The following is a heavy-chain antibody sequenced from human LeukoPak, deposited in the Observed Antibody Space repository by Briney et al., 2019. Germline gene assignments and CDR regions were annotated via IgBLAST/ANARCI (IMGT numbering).Heavy chain of an antibody. CDR1: GFAFSSYS. CDR3: ARDKDSSGWYYFDY. V-gene: IGHV3-21*01. D-gene: IGHD6-19*01. Sequence: AGGSLRLSCTASGFAFSSYSMTWVRQAPGKGLEWVSSISGSTTYIYYADSVKGRFTISRDSAKNSLYLQMNSLRAEDTAVYYCARDKDSSGWYYFDYWGQGTLVTVSS. CDR2: ISGSTTYI. J-gene: IGHJ4*02.